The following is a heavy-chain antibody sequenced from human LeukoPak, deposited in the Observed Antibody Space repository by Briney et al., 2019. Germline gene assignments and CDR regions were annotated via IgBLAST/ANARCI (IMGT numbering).Heavy chain of an antibody. CDR2: MNPNSGNT. CDR3: ARGSLVVPAAITAGSWFDP. J-gene: IGHJ5*02. CDR1: GYTFTSYD. D-gene: IGHD2-2*02. Sequence: GASVKVSCKASGYTFTSYDINWVRQATGQGLEWMGWMNPNSGNTGYAQKFQGRVTMTRNTSISTAYMELSSLRSEDTAVYYCARGSLVVPAAITAGSWFDPWGQGTLVTVSS. V-gene: IGHV1-8*01.